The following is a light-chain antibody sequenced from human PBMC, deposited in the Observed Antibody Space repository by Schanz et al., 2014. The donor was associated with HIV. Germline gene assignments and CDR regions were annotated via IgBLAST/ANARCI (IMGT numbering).Light chain of an antibody. Sequence: IQLTQSPSSLSASVGERVTITCRASQGVSSYLAWYQQKPREAPKLLISGASTLQNGVPSRFSGSGSGSDFTLTISSLQPDDFATYYCQQCVTYPYIFGQGTKLEIK. V-gene: IGKV1-9*01. J-gene: IGKJ2*01. CDR1: QGVSSY. CDR2: GAS. CDR3: QQCVTYPYI.